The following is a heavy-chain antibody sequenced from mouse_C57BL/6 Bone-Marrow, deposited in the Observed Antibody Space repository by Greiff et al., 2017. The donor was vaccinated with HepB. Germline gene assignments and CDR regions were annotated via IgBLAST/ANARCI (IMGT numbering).Heavy chain of an antibody. V-gene: IGHV5-17*01. D-gene: IGHD6-1*01. CDR3: ARRQFAY. CDR1: RFTFSDYG. Sequence: EVKLMESGGGLVKPGGSLKLSCAASRFTFSDYGMHWVRQAPEKGLEWVAYISSGSSTIYYADTVKGRFTISRDNAKNTLFLQMTSLRSEDTAMYYCARRQFAYWGQGTLVTVSA. J-gene: IGHJ3*01. CDR2: ISSGSSTI.